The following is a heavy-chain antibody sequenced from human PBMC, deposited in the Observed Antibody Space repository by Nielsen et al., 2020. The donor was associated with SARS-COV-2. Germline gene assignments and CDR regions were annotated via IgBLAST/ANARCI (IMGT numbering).Heavy chain of an antibody. J-gene: IGHJ6*02. CDR2: ISWNSGSI. D-gene: IGHD6-6*01. V-gene: IGHV3-9*01. CDR3: AKEGQLGRGNYYYYGMDV. Sequence: SLKISCAASGFTFDDYAMHWVRQAPGKGLEWVSGISWNSGSIGYADSVKGRFTISRDNAKNSLYLQMNSLRAEDTALYYCAKEGQLGRGNYYYYGMDVWGQGTTVTVSS. CDR1: GFTFDDYA.